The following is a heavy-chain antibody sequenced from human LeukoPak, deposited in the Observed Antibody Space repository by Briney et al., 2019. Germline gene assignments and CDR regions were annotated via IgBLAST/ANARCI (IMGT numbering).Heavy chain of an antibody. Sequence: GESLKISCKGSGYSFTSYWIGWVRQMPGKGLEWMGIIYPGDSDTRYSPSFQGQVTISADKSISTAYLQWSSLKASDTAMYYCARRALREYSYGYLYYYMDVWGKGTTVTVSS. CDR1: GYSFTSYW. CDR2: IYPGDSDT. V-gene: IGHV5-51*01. D-gene: IGHD5-18*01. CDR3: ARRALREYSYGYLYYYMDV. J-gene: IGHJ6*03.